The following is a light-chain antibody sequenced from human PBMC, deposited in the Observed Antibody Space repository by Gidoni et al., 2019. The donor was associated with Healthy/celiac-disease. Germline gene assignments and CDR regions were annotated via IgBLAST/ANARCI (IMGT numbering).Light chain of an antibody. J-gene: IGLJ2*01. CDR2: RDS. CDR1: NIGSKN. V-gene: IGLV3-9*01. Sequence: SSELTQPLSVSVALGQTARITCGGNNIGSKNVHWYQQKPGQAPVLVIYRDSNRPSEIPERFSGSNSGNTATLTISIAQAGDEADYYCQVWDSSTAEVFGGGTKLTVL. CDR3: QVWDSSTAEV.